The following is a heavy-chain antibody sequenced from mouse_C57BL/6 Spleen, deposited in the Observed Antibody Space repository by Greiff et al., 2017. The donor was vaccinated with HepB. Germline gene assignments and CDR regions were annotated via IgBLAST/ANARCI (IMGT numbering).Heavy chain of an antibody. Sequence: EVQGVESGGGLVKPGGSLKLSCAASGFTFSSYAMSWVRQTPEKRLEWVATISDGGSYTYYPDNVKGRFTISRDNAKNNLYLQMSHLKSEDTAMYYCARDRSWDLGFDYWGQGTTLTVSS. J-gene: IGHJ2*01. CDR3: ARDRSWDLGFDY. D-gene: IGHD4-1*01. CDR2: ISDGGSYT. CDR1: GFTFSSYA. V-gene: IGHV5-4*01.